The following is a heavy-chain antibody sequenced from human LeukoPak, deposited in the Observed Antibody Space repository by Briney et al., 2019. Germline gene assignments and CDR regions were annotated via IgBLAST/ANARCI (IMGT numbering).Heavy chain of an antibody. Sequence: QSGGPLSLSCGASGFTYDVYAELGLPHARGKGVVGVSGICWNRGSIEYADSVKGRFTITRDNAKNSLYLQMSSLRAEDTALYYCAKDIGGFDYYDSSGYSHCFDYWGQGTLVTVSS. D-gene: IGHD3-22*01. CDR1: GFTYDVYA. V-gene: IGHV3-9*01. CDR2: ICWNRGSI. J-gene: IGHJ4*02. CDR3: AKDIGGFDYYDSSGYSHCFDY.